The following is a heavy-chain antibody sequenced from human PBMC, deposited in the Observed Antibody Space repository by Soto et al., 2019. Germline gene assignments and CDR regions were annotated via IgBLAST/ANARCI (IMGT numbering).Heavy chain of an antibody. J-gene: IGHJ4*02. D-gene: IGHD3-22*01. CDR1: GGTFSSYA. V-gene: IGHV1-69*13. Sequence: SVKVSCKASGGTFSSYAISWVRQAPGQGLEWMGGIIPIFGTANYAQKFQGRVTITADESTSTAYMELSSLRSEDTAVYYCARVPEYYYDSSGYYYFDYWGQGTLVTVSS. CDR2: IIPIFGTA. CDR3: ARVPEYYYDSSGYYYFDY.